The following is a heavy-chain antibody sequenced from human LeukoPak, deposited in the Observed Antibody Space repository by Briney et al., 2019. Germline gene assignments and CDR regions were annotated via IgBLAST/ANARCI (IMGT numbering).Heavy chain of an antibody. V-gene: IGHV4-39*07. CDR2: IYYSGST. Sequence: PSETLSLTCTVSGGSISSSSYYWGWIRQPPGKGLEWIGSIYYSGSTNYNPSLKSRVTISVDTSKNQFSLKLSSVTAADTAVYYCARGSYGSGSYSSYYFDYWGQGTLVTVSS. CDR3: ARGSYGSGSYSSYYFDY. D-gene: IGHD3-10*01. CDR1: GGSISSSSYY. J-gene: IGHJ4*02.